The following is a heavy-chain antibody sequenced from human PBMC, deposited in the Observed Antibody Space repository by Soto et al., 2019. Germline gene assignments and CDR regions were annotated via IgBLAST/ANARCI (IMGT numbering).Heavy chain of an antibody. J-gene: IGHJ4*02. CDR3: AKDRRYYDSSGYSLFGY. CDR2: ISYDGSNK. D-gene: IGHD3-22*01. Sequence: GGSLRLSCAASGFTFSSYGMHWVRQAPGKGLEWVAVISYDGSNKYYADSVKGRFTISRDNSKNTLYLQMNSLRAEDTAVYYCAKDRRYYDSSGYSLFGYWGQGTLVTVSS. V-gene: IGHV3-30*18. CDR1: GFTFSSYG.